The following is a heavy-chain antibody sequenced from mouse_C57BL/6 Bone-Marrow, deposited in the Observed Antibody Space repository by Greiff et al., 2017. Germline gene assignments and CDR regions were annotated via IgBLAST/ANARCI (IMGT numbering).Heavy chain of an antibody. CDR3: ARFEELRYYYAMDY. V-gene: IGHV1-64*01. CDR1: GYTFTSYW. J-gene: IGHJ4*01. Sequence: QVQLQQPGAELVKPGASVKLSCTASGYTFTSYWMHWVKQRPGQGLEWIGMIHPNSGSTKYNEKFKSKATLTVDKSSSTAYMQLSSLTSEDSAVYYCARFEELRYYYAMDYWGQGTSVTVSS. CDR2: IHPNSGST.